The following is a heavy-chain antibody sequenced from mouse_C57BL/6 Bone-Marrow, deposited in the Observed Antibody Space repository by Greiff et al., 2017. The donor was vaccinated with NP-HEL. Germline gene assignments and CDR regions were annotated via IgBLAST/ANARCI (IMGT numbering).Heavy chain of an antibody. CDR2: IRRKRNNYAT. J-gene: IGHJ2*01. D-gene: IGHD1-1*01. CDR1: GFSFNTYA. CDR3: VRQNFYGSSDY. Sequence: QLVESGGGLVQPKGSLKLSCAASGFSFNTYAMNWVRQAPGKGLEWVARIRRKRNNYATYYADSVKDRFTISRDDSESMLYLQMNNLKTEDTAMYYCVRQNFYGSSDYWGQGTTLTVSS. V-gene: IGHV10-1*01.